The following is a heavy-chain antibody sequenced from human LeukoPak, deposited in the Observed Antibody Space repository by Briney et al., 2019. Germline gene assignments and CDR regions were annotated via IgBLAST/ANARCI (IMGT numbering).Heavy chain of an antibody. Sequence: GGSLRLSCVGSGFTFSNHAMHGVRQAPGKGLDGVAVISYDGSNKYYSDSVKGRFTISRDNSKNALYLQMNSLTSEDTSVYYCERDGGTYDISTGYYLGKGESDYWGQGTLVTVSS. D-gene: IGHD3-9*01. CDR1: GFTFSNHA. V-gene: IGHV3-30*04. CDR2: ISYDGSNK. J-gene: IGHJ4*02. CDR3: ERDGGTYDISTGYYLGKGESDY.